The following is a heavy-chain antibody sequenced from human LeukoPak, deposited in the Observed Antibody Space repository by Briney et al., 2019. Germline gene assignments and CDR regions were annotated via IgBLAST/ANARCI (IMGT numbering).Heavy chain of an antibody. CDR2: IIPILGIA. D-gene: IGHD2-15*01. J-gene: IGHJ6*02. V-gene: IGHV1-69*04. CDR1: GGTFSSYA. CDR3: ARDFEDIVVVVAATDGMDV. Sequence: GASVKVSCKASGGTFSSYAISWVRQAPGQGLEWMGRIIPILGIANYAQKFQGRVTITADKSTSTAYMELSSLRSEDTAVYYCARDFEDIVVVVAATDGMDVWGQGTTVTVSS.